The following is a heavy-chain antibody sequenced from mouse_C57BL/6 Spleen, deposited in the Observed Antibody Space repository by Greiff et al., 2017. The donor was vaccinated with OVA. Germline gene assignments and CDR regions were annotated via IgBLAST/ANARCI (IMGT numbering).Heavy chain of an antibody. CDR2: ISYDGSN. V-gene: IGHV3-6*01. J-gene: IGHJ4*01. CDR1: GYSITSGYY. Sequence: EVQLMESGPGLVKPSQSLSLTCSVTGYSITSGYYWNWIRQFPGNKLEWMGYISYDGSNNYNPSLKNRISITRDTSKNQFFLKLNSVTTEDTATYYCARDYYDAMDYWGQGTSVTVSS. CDR3: ARDYYDAMDY.